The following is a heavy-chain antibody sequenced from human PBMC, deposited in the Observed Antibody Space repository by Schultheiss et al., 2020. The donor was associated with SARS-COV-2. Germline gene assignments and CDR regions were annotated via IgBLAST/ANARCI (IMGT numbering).Heavy chain of an antibody. Sequence: SETLSLTCAVSGGSISSGGYSWSWIRQPAGKGLEWIGRIYTSGSTNYNPSLKSRVTISVDTSKSQFSLKLSSVTAADTAVYYCARAPGATHYGMDVWGQGTTVTVSS. CDR1: GGSISSGGYS. CDR3: ARAPGATHYGMDV. J-gene: IGHJ6*02. CDR2: IYTSGST. V-gene: IGHV4-61*02. D-gene: IGHD1-26*01.